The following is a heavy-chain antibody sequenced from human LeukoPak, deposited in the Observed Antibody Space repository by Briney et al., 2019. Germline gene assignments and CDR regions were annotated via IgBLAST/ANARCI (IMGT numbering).Heavy chain of an antibody. V-gene: IGHV4-59*08. CDR2: VYNSGDT. J-gene: IGHJ2*01. CDR1: GGSTSSDH. CDR3: ARLKLGAYFDL. Sequence: SETLSLTCTVSGGSTSSDHWSWIRQSPGKGLEWVGYVYNSGDTGKNPSLKSRVTILLDTSKNQCSLKLTSVSAADTAVYYCARLKLGAYFDLWGRGTPVTVSS. D-gene: IGHD3-16*01.